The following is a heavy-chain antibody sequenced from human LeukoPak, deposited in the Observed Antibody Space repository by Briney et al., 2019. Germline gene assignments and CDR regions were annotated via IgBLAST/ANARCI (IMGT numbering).Heavy chain of an antibody. Sequence: GASVKVSCKASGYTFTSYYMHWVRQAPGQGLEWMGIINPSGGSTSYAQKFQGRVTMTRDTSTRTVYMELSSLRSEDTAVYYCARDRVVVVPAAIIRDNWFDPWGQGTLVTVSS. J-gene: IGHJ5*02. V-gene: IGHV1-46*03. D-gene: IGHD2-2*01. CDR2: INPSGGST. CDR3: ARDRVVVVPAAIIRDNWFDP. CDR1: GYTFTSYY.